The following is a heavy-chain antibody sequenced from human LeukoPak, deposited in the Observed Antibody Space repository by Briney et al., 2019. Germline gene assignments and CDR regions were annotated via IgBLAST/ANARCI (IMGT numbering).Heavy chain of an antibody. CDR2: INPNSGGT. D-gene: IGHD3-10*01. V-gene: IGHV1-2*02. CDR3: ATRSIWFGEYNYYYYYGMDV. Sequence: ASVKVSCKASGYTFTGYYMHWVRQAPGQGLEWMGWINPNSGGTNYAQKFQGRVTMTGDTSISTAYMELSRLRSDDTAVYYCATRSIWFGEYNYYYYYGMDVWGQGTTVTVPS. J-gene: IGHJ6*02. CDR1: GYTFTGYY.